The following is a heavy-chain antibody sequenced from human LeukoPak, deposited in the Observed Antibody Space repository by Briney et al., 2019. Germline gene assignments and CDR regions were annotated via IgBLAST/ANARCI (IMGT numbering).Heavy chain of an antibody. J-gene: IGHJ6*02. CDR2: IGIATDT. CDR3: ARDLDYGMDV. Sequence: GGSLRLSCAASGFTFSSYDMHWVRQFTGKGLEWVSGIGIATDTYYSGSVKGRFTISRENAKNSLYLQMNSLTAGDTAVYYCARDLDYGMDVWGQGTTVTVSS. V-gene: IGHV3-13*01. CDR1: GFTFSSYD.